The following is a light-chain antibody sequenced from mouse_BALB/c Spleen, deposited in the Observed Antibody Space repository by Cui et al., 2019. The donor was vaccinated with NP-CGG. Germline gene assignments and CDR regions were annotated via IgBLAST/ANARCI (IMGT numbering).Light chain of an antibody. CDR3: DLWYSNHWV. Sequence: QAVVTQESALTTSPGETVTLTCRSSTGTVTTSNYANWVQEKSDHLFTGLIGGTNNRVPGAPARFSGSLIGDKAALTITGAQTEDEAIYFCDLWYSNHWVFGGGTKLTVL. CDR2: GTN. V-gene: IGLV1*01. J-gene: IGLJ1*01. CDR1: TGTVTTSNY.